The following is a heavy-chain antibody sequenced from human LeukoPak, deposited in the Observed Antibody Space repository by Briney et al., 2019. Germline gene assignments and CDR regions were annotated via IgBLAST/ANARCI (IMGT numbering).Heavy chain of an antibody. Sequence: PGGSLRLSCSASEFTSSSYEMNWVRQAPGKGLEWVSYISSSGSLIYYADSVKGRFTISRDNAKNSLYLQMNSLRAEDTAVYYCAREMGYYDSSGYYYWGQGTLVTVSS. D-gene: IGHD3-22*01. J-gene: IGHJ4*02. V-gene: IGHV3-48*03. CDR2: ISSSGSLI. CDR3: AREMGYYDSSGYYY. CDR1: EFTSSSYE.